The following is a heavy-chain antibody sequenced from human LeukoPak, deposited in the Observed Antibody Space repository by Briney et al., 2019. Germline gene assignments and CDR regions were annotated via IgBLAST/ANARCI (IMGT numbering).Heavy chain of an antibody. CDR2: IRYDGSNK. Sequence: GGSLRLSCAASGFTFSSYGMHWVRQAPGKGLELVAFIRYDGSNKYYADSVKGRFTISRDNSKNTLYLQMNSLRAEDTAVYYCAKAGYSSSWYPKKFDYWGQGTLVTVSS. CDR3: AKAGYSSSWYPKKFDY. J-gene: IGHJ4*02. V-gene: IGHV3-30*02. D-gene: IGHD6-13*01. CDR1: GFTFSSYG.